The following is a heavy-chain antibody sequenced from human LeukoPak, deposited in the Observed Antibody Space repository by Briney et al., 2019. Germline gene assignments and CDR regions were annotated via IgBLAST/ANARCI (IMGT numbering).Heavy chain of an antibody. D-gene: IGHD4-11*01. V-gene: IGHV4-38-2*02. J-gene: IGHJ6*03. CDR1: GYSISSGYY. CDR3: ARGRADYRYYYYYMDV. Sequence: KTSETLSLTCTVSGYSISSGYYWDWIRQPPGKGLEWIGNIYHSGSTYYNPSLKSRVTISVDTSKNQFSLKLISVTAADTAVYYCARGRADYRYYYYYMDVWGKGTTVTVSS. CDR2: IYHSGST.